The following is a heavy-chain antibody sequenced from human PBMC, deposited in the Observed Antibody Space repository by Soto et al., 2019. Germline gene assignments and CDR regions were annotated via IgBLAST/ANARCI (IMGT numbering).Heavy chain of an antibody. J-gene: IGHJ4*02. Sequence: QVQLVQSGAEVRKPGASVKVSCKPSGYTFNTYYLHWLRQAPGQALEWMGVIHPSGGGTTYAQKFLGRVTVTRDTSTTTVFMELRSLRSDDTAVYYRARGGHIAVVTASFDNWGQGTLVTVSS. CDR2: IHPSGGGT. D-gene: IGHD2-21*02. V-gene: IGHV1-46*02. CDR3: ARGGHIAVVTASFDN. CDR1: GYTFNTYY.